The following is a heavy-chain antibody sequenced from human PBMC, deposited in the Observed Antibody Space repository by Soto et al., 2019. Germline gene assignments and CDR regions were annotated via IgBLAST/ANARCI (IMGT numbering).Heavy chain of an antibody. J-gene: IGHJ4*02. CDR3: AGLGCSGGSCYSFGSY. V-gene: IGHV3-23*01. D-gene: IGHD2-15*01. Sequence: VGSLRLSCAASGFTFSSYAMSWVRQAPGKGLEWVSAISGSGGSTYYADSVKGRFTISRDNSKNTLYLQMTSLRAEDTAVYYCAGLGCSGGSCYSFGSYCGQGTLVTVSS. CDR1: GFTFSSYA. CDR2: ISGSGGST.